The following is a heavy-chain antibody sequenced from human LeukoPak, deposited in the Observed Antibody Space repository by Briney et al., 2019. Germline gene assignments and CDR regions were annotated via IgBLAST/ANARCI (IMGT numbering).Heavy chain of an antibody. CDR3: ARVGASVGAIDY. CDR1: GFTFSSYW. CDR2: IKSDGSST. J-gene: IGHJ4*02. Sequence: GGSLRLSCAASGFTFSSYWTHWVRQAPGKGLVWVSRIKSDGSSTSYADSVKGRFTISRDNAKNTLYLQMNSLRAEDTAVYYCARVGASVGAIDYWGQGTLVTVSS. D-gene: IGHD1-26*01. V-gene: IGHV3-74*01.